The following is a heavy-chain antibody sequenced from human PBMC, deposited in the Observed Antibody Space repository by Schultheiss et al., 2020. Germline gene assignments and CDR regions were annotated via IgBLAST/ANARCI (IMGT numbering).Heavy chain of an antibody. V-gene: IGHV4-39*07. CDR2: IYHSGST. CDR3: ARGGSWNFLY. J-gene: IGHJ4*02. D-gene: IGHD1-7*01. Sequence: SETLSLTCTVSGGSISSSSYYWGWIRQPPGKGLEWIGEIYHSGSTNYNPSLKSRVTISVDKSKNQFSLKLSSVTAADTAVYYCARGGSWNFLYWGQGTLVTVSS. CDR1: GGSISSSSYY.